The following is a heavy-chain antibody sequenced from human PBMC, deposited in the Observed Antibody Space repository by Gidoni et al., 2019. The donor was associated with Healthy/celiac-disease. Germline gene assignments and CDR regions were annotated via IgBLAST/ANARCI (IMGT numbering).Heavy chain of an antibody. J-gene: IGHJ3*02. Sequence: QVQLVQSGAEVKKPGSSVKVSCKASGGTFSSYTISWVRQAPGQGLEWMGRIIPILGIANYAQKFQGRVTITADKSTSTAYMELSSLRSEDTAVYYCARAGGNIVGAAFDIWGQGTMVTVSS. CDR3: ARAGGNIVGAAFDI. CDR2: IIPILGIA. D-gene: IGHD1-26*01. CDR1: GGTFSSYT. V-gene: IGHV1-69*02.